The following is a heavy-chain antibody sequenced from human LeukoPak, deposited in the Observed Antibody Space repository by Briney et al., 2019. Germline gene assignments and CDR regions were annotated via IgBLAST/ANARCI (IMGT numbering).Heavy chain of an antibody. CDR2: INHSGST. D-gene: IGHD3-9*01. J-gene: IGHJ4*02. V-gene: IGHV4-34*01. Sequence: SETLSLTCAVYGGSFSGYYWSWIRQPPGKGLEWIGEINHSGSTNYNPSLKNRVTISVDTSKNQFSLKLSSVTAADTAVYYCARGLQYYDILTGYYHLSYFDYWGQGTLVTVSS. CDR3: ARGLQYYDILTGYYHLSYFDY. CDR1: GGSFSGYY.